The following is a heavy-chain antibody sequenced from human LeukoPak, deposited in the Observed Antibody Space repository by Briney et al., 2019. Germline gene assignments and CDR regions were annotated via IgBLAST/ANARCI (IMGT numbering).Heavy chain of an antibody. Sequence: GGSLRLSCVASGFTFSSYGMSWVRQAPGMGLEWVSAISGSGGTAYYAASVRGRFTISRDNSKNTLYLQMNSLRAEDTAVYYCAKDPFWDDAFDIWGQGTMVTVSS. CDR3: AKDPFWDDAFDI. V-gene: IGHV3-23*01. D-gene: IGHD1-26*01. J-gene: IGHJ3*02. CDR2: ISGSGGTA. CDR1: GFTFSSYG.